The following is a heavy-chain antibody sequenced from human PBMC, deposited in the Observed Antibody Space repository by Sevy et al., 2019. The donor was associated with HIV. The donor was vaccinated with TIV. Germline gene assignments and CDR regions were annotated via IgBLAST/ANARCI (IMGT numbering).Heavy chain of an antibody. CDR2: ISYDGSNK. D-gene: IGHD5-18*01. CDR1: GFTFSSDA. Sequence: AGSLRLSCAASGFTFSSDAMHWVRQAPGKELEWVAVISYDGSNKYYADSVKGRFTISRDNSKNTLYLQMNSLRAEDTAVYYCASEGTAMVIDYWGQGTLVTVSS. V-gene: IGHV3-30-3*01. J-gene: IGHJ4*02. CDR3: ASEGTAMVIDY.